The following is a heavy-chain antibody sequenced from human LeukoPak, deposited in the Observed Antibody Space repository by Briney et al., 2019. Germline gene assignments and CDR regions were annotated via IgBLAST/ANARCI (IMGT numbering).Heavy chain of an antibody. V-gene: IGHV1-18*01. Sequence: ASVKVSCKASGYTFTSYGISWVRQAPGQGLEWMGWISAYNGNTNYAQKLQGRVTMTTDTSTSTAYMELSRLRSDDTAVYYCARGLSRSRTSSPIGYWGQGTLVTVSS. CDR1: GYTFTSYG. CDR2: ISAYNGNT. CDR3: ARGLSRSRTSSPIGY. D-gene: IGHD6-13*01. J-gene: IGHJ4*02.